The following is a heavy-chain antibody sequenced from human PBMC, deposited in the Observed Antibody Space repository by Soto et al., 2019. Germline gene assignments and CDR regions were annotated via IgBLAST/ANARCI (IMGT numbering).Heavy chain of an antibody. CDR1: GFTFSNAW. D-gene: IGHD2-15*01. Sequence: GRYLRLSCAASGFTFSNAWMSWVRQAPGKGLEWVGRIKSKTDGGTTDYAAPVKGRFTISRDDSKNTLYLQMNSLKTEDTAVYYCTTRITLRCWGAVVAAPSIYSGQGTLVSVFS. CDR3: TTRITLRCWGAVVAAPSIY. CDR2: IKSKTDGGTT. J-gene: IGHJ4*02. V-gene: IGHV3-15*01.